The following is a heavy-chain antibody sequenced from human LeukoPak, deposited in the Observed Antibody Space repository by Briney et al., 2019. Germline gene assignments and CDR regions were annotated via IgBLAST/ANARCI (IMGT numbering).Heavy chain of an antibody. V-gene: IGHV3-21*01. D-gene: IGHD2-15*01. CDR2: ISTSSSYI. CDR1: GFTFSSYS. J-gene: IGHJ4*02. Sequence: GGSLRLSCAGSGFTFSSYSMHWVRQAPGKGLEWVSSISTSSSYIYYADSLKGRFTISRDNAKNSLHLHMNSLRAEDTAVYYCARPELPGWSVLSDYWGQGSLVTVSS. CDR3: ARPELPGWSVLSDY.